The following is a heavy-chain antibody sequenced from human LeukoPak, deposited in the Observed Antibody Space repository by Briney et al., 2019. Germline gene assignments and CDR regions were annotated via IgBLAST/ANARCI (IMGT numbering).Heavy chain of an antibody. J-gene: IGHJ4*02. D-gene: IGHD2-15*01. Sequence: PGGSLRLSCAASGFTFSSYAMHWVRQAPGKGLEWVSSISSSSSYIYYADSVKGRFTISRDNAKNSLYLQMNSLRAEDTAVYYCARDGYCSGGSCYSAVDYWGQGTLVTVSS. CDR3: ARDGYCSGGSCYSAVDY. V-gene: IGHV3-21*01. CDR1: GFTFSSYA. CDR2: ISSSSSYI.